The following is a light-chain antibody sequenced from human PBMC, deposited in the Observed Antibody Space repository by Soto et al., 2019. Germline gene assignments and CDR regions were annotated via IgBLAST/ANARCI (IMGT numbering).Light chain of an antibody. CDR2: EVT. CDR1: SSDVGYYDY. V-gene: IGLV2-8*01. J-gene: IGLJ1*01. CDR3: SSYAGSNHFV. Sequence: QSALTPPPSSSGFPGQSVTISCTGTSSDVGYYDYFYWYQQHPGKAPKLVIYEVTKRPSGVPDRVSASKSGNTASLTVSGLRAEDEADYYCSSYAGSNHFVFGSGTKPAVL.